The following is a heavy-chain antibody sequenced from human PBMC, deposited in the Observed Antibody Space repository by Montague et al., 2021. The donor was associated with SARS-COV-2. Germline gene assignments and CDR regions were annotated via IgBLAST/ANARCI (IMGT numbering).Heavy chain of an antibody. V-gene: IGHV6-1*01. CDR2: TYYRSKWYN. CDR1: GASVSSNTAA. Sequence: CAISGASVSSNTAAWNWIRQSPSRGLEWLGGTYYRSKWYNDYAVSVESRITINPDTSKNQFSLQLNSVTPEDTAVYYCARGGWGAPGTGRLFDYWGKGTLVTVSS. D-gene: IGHD3-10*01. J-gene: IGHJ4*02. CDR3: ARGGWGAPGTGRLFDY.